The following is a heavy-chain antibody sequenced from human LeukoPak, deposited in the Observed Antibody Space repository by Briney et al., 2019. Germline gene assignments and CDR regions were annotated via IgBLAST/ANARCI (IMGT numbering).Heavy chain of an antibody. D-gene: IGHD3-3*01. J-gene: IGHJ4*02. CDR3: ARGTIFGGVRHFDY. V-gene: IGHV1-8*03. CDR2: MNPNSGNT. CDR1: GYTFTSYD. Sequence: ASVKVSFKSSGYTFTSYDINWVRQATGQGLEWVGWMNPNSGNTGYAQKFQGRVTITRNTSISTAYMELSSLRSEDTAVYYCARGTIFGGVRHFDYWGQGTLVTVSS.